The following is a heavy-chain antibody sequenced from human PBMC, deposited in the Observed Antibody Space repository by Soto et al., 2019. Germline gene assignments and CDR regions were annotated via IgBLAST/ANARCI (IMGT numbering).Heavy chain of an antibody. D-gene: IGHD3-3*01. J-gene: IGHJ6*02. CDR2: ISYDGSNK. CDR1: GFTFSSYG. Sequence: GGSLRLSCAASGFTFSSYGMHWVRQAPGKGLELVAGISYDGSNKYYADSVKGRFTSSGDNSKNTLYLQMNSLRAEDTAVYYCAKSFDDFWSGPLYGMEVWGQGTTVTVSS. CDR3: AKSFDDFWSGPLYGMEV. V-gene: IGHV3-30*18.